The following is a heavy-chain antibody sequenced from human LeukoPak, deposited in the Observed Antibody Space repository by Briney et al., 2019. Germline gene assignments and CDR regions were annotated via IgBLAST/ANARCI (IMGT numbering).Heavy chain of an antibody. D-gene: IGHD3-10*01. CDR1: GVSISSSNSY. Sequence: SETLSLTCTVSGVSISSSNSYWGWIRQPPGKGLEWIGSIYYSGNTYYNASLKSQVSISIDTSKNQFSLRLTSVTAADTAVYYCARASYGSGSYYNDWGQGTLVTVSS. CDR2: IYYSGNT. CDR3: ARASYGSGSYYND. J-gene: IGHJ4*02. V-gene: IGHV4-39*07.